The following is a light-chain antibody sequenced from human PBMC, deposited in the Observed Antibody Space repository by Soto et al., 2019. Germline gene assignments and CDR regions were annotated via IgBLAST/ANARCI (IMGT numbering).Light chain of an antibody. V-gene: IGLV1-40*01. CDR3: QSYDSSLSAPYV. CDR1: SSNIGAGYD. Sequence: QAVVTQPPSVSGAPGQRVTISCTGSSSNIGAGYDVHWYQHLPGTAPKLLIYDNSNRPSGVPDRFSGSKSGTSASLAITGLQAEDEADYYCQSYDSSLSAPYVFGTWTKVTVL. J-gene: IGLJ1*01. CDR2: DNS.